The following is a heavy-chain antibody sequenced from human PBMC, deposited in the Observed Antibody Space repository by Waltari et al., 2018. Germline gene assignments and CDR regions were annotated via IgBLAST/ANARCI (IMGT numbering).Heavy chain of an antibody. V-gene: IGHV3-15*01. Sequence: EVQVVESGGGLVKPGASLRLSCVVSGFTLTQAWMSWVRQAPGKGLEWVGRIKSEGDGGTRDYSAPLKGRISLSRDDSKNTVYLQMNTLKPEDTAVYFCATDYGDFLGVWGTGTTVTVFS. CDR2: IKSEGDGGTR. J-gene: IGHJ6*04. D-gene: IGHD3-10*01. CDR3: ATDYGDFLGV. CDR1: GFTLTQAW.